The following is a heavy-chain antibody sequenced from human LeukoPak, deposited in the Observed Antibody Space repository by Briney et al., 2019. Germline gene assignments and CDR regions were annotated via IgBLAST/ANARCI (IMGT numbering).Heavy chain of an antibody. CDR3: AKDLWRGYYDSSGYCSPLHY. J-gene: IGHJ4*02. Sequence: GASVKVSCKASGYTFTSYDINWVRQATGQGLEWMGWMKHHSGNTGYAQKFQGRVAITRNTSISTAYMELNSLRAEDTAVYYCAKDLWRGYYDSSGYCSPLHYWGQGTLVTVS. CDR2: MKHHSGNT. CDR1: GYTFTSYD. V-gene: IGHV1-8*03. D-gene: IGHD3-22*01.